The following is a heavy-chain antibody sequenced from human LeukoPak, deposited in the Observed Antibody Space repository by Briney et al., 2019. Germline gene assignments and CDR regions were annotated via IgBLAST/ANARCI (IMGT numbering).Heavy chain of an antibody. CDR1: GFTFSSYS. CDR3: AKGVPIVVVVAATY. D-gene: IGHD2-15*01. CDR2: ISSSSSTI. V-gene: IGHV3-48*01. Sequence: GGSLRLSCAASGFTFSSYSMNWVRQAPGKGLEWVSYISSSSSTIYYADSVKGRFTISRDNSKNTLYLQMNSLRAEDTAVYYCAKGVPIVVVVAATYWGQGTLVTVSS. J-gene: IGHJ4*02.